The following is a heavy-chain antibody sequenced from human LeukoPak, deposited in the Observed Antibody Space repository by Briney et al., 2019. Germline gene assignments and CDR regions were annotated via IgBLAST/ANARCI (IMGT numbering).Heavy chain of an antibody. CDR3: ARPYQYDSGSRGTAFDI. CDR1: GGSISSSSYY. D-gene: IGHD3-10*01. V-gene: IGHV4-39*01. J-gene: IGHJ3*02. CDR2: IYDGGTT. Sequence: SETLSLTCTVSGGSISSSSYYWGWIRQPPGKGLEWIASIYDGGTTYYNPSLKSRPTISVDTSKNQFSLKLTSVTAADTAVYYCARPYQYDSGSRGTAFDIWGQGTMVTVSS.